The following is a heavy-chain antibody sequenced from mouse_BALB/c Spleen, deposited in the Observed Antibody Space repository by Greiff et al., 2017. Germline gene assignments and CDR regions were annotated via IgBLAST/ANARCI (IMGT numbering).Heavy chain of an antibody. V-gene: IGHV5-17*02. J-gene: IGHJ4*01. CDR2: ISSGSSTI. CDR1: GFTFSSFG. Sequence: EVQVVESGGGLVQPGGSRKLSCAASGFTFSSFGMHWVRQAPEKGLEWFAYISSGSSTIYYADTVKGRFTISRDNPKNTLFLQMTSLRSEDTAMYYCARDYRYEYAMDYWGQGTSVTVSS. CDR3: ARDYRYEYAMDY. D-gene: IGHD2-14*01.